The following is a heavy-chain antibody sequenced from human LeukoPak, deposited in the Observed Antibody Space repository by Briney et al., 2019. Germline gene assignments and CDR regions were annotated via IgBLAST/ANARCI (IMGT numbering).Heavy chain of an antibody. J-gene: IGHJ4*02. V-gene: IGHV3-30*01. CDR3: ARDSGYYHPSGY. CDR1: GFTFSSYA. D-gene: IGHD3-22*01. Sequence: PGGSLRLSCAASGFTFSSYAMHWVRQAPSKGLEWVAVISYDGSNKYYADSVKGRFTISRDNSKNTLYLQMNSLRAEDTAVYYCARDSGYYHPSGYWGQGTLVTVSS. CDR2: ISYDGSNK.